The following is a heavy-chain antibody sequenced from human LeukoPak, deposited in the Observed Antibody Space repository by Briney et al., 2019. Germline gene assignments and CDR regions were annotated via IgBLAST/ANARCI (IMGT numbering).Heavy chain of an antibody. CDR1: GGSFSGYY. V-gene: IGHV4-34*01. CDR2: INHSGST. D-gene: IGHD2-2*01. Sequence: SETLSLTCAVYGGSFSGYYWSWIRQPPGKGLEWIGEINHSGSTNHNPSLKSRVTISVDTSKNQFSLKLSSVTAADTAVYYCARKGRYCSSTSCYFDYWGQGTLVTVSS. CDR3: ARKGRYCSSTSCYFDY. J-gene: IGHJ4*02.